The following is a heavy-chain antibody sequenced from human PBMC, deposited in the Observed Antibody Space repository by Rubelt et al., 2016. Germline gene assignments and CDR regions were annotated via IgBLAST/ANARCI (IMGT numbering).Heavy chain of an antibody. D-gene: IGHD3-16*01. CDR2: INAGNGNT. CDR3: ARGRGSTTTAAYYLDY. CDR1: GYTFTDFA. J-gene: IGHJ4*02. Sequence: QVQVVQSGAEVKKPGASVKVSCKASGYTFTDFAVNWVRQAPGQRLEWMGWINAGNGNTRYSQKFQDRVTINRDTSASTVSMDLRNLRSDDTAVYYCARGRGSTTTAAYYLDYWGQGTLITVSS. V-gene: IGHV1-3*01.